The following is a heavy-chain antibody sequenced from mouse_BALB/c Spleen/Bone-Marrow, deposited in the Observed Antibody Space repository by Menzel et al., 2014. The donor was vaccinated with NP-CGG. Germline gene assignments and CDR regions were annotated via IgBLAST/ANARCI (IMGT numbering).Heavy chain of an antibody. CDR3: ARQEFAIYWYFDV. V-gene: IGHV14-3*02. Sequence: EVQLQQSGAELVKPGASVKLSCSASGFNIKDTYMHWVKQRPAQGLEWLGRIDPANGNTKYDPKFQDKATITADTSSNTVDLQLSSLTFEDTAVYYCARQEFAIYWYFDVWGAGTTVTVSS. CDR1: GFNIKDTY. J-gene: IGHJ1*01. CDR2: IDPANGNT. D-gene: IGHD1-3*01.